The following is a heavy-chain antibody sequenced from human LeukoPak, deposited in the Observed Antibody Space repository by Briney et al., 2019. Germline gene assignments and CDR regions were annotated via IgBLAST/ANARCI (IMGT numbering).Heavy chain of an antibody. D-gene: IGHD3-10*01. V-gene: IGHV4-34*01. CDR1: GGSFSGYY. CDR3: ARGPWFSRGYFQH. CDR2: INHSGST. Sequence: PSETLSLTCAVYGGSFSGYYWSWIRQPPGKGLEWIGEINHSGSTNYNPSLKSRVTISVDTSKNQFSLKLSSVTAVDTAVYYCARGPWFSRGYFQHWGQGTLVTVSS. J-gene: IGHJ1*01.